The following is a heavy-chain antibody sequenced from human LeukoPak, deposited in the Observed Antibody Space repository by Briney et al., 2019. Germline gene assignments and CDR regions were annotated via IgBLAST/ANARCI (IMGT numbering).Heavy chain of an antibody. J-gene: IGHJ4*02. CDR1: GFTFSTYW. D-gene: IGHD2-21*02. V-gene: IGHV3-7*01. CDR3: ATDRDNSDWQKRFDS. Sequence: HPGGSLRLSCAASGFTFSTYWMNWYRQAPGKGLEWVDNINQDASEINYVDSVRGRFTISRDNAKNSLHLQMNSLRAEDTAVYYCATDRDNSDWQKRFDSWGQGTLVTVSS. CDR2: INQDASEI.